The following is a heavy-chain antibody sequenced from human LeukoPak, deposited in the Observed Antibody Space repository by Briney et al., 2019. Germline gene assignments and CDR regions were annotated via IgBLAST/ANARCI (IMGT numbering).Heavy chain of an antibody. CDR2: IYYSGST. J-gene: IGHJ4*02. CDR1: GGSISSYY. Sequence: SETLSLTCTVSGGSISSYYWSWIRQPPGKGLEWIGYIYYSGSTNYNPSLKSRVTLPVDTSKNQFSLKLSSVTAADTAVYYCARVEQELGAAFVNWGEGTLGTVSS. CDR3: ARVEQELGAAFVN. D-gene: IGHD1/OR15-1a*01. V-gene: IGHV4-59*01.